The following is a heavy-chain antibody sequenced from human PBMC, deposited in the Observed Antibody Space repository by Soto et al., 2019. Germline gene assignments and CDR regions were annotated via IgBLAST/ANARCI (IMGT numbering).Heavy chain of an antibody. V-gene: IGHV2-5*02. D-gene: IGHD2-8*01. CDR1: GFSLSTSGVG. Sequence: QITLKESGPTLVKPTQTLTLTCTFSGFSLSTSGVGVGWIRQPPGKALEWLALIYWDDDKRYSPSLKSRLTITKDTSKNQVVLTMTNMDPVDTATYYCAHRRQGGYAIDHNNWFDPWGQGTLVTVSS. J-gene: IGHJ5*02. CDR3: AHRRQGGYAIDHNNWFDP. CDR2: IYWDDDK.